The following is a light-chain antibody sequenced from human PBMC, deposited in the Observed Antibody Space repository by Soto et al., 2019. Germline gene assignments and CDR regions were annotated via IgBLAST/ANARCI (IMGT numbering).Light chain of an antibody. V-gene: IGKV3-11*01. CDR2: DAS. J-gene: IGKJ1*01. CDR1: QSVTNF. Sequence: EILLTQSPATLSLSPGERATLSCRASQSVTNFLVWYQQKPGQAPRALIYDASNRATGIPARFSGSGSGTDFTLTISSLEPEDFAVYYCQHRYHAPWTFGQGTKVEIK. CDR3: QHRYHAPWT.